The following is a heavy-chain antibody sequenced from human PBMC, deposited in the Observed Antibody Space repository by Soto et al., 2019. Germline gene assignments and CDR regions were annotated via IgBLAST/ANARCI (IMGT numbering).Heavy chain of an antibody. Sequence: ASVKVSCKASGYTFTGYYMHWVRQAPGQGLEWMGWINPNSGGTNYAQKFQGRVTMTRDTSISTAYMELSRLRSDDTAVYYCARDLLPFYYYDSSGYSYWGQGTLVTVSS. CDR3: ARDLLPFYYYDSSGYSY. J-gene: IGHJ4*02. D-gene: IGHD3-22*01. V-gene: IGHV1-2*02. CDR2: INPNSGGT. CDR1: GYTFTGYY.